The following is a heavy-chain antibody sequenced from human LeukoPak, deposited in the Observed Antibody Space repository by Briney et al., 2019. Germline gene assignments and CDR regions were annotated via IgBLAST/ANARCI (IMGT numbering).Heavy chain of an antibody. V-gene: IGHV3-7*01. Sequence: PGGSLRLSCAASGFTFSSYWMSWVHQAPGKGQEWVANIKQDGSEKYNVYSVKGRFTISSDNANNSRYLQMHLLRPNNTAVYYCGRDRVPLAYYYDSSGYYYGGGFFDYWGQGTLVTVSS. CDR1: GFTFSSYW. D-gene: IGHD3-22*01. J-gene: IGHJ4*02. CDR2: IKQDGSEK. CDR3: GRDRVPLAYYYDSSGYYYGGGFFDY.